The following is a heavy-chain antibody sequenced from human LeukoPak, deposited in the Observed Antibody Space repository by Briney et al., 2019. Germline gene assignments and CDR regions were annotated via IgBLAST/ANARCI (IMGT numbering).Heavy chain of an antibody. Sequence: GGSLRLSCAASGFTFSDYYMSWIRQTPGKGLEWVSYISSSGSTIYYADSVKGRFTISRDNAKNSLYLQMNSLRAEDTAVYYCARDYYDSSGPIDYWGQGTLVTVSS. CDR2: ISSSGSTI. CDR1: GFTFSDYY. CDR3: ARDYYDSSGPIDY. V-gene: IGHV3-11*01. J-gene: IGHJ4*02. D-gene: IGHD3-22*01.